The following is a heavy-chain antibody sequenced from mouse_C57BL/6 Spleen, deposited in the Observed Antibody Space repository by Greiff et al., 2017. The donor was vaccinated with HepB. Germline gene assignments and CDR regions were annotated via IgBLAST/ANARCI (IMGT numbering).Heavy chain of an antibody. J-gene: IGHJ2*01. CDR1: GYTFTSYW. CDR2: IDPSDSYT. CDR3: ERRYYGSSSSFDY. V-gene: IGHV1-69*01. D-gene: IGHD1-1*01. Sequence: QVQLQQPGAELVMPGASVKLSCKASGYTFTSYWMHWVKQRPGQGLEWIGEIDPSDSYTNYNQKFKGKSTLTVDKSSSTAYIQLSSLTSEDSAVYYGERRYYGSSSSFDYWGQGTTLTVSS.